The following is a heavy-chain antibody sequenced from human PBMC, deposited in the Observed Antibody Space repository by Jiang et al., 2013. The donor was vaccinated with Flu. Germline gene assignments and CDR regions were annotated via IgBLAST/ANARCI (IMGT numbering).Heavy chain of an antibody. D-gene: IGHD6-19*01. V-gene: IGHV4-39*01. CDR2: IYYSGST. Sequence: GLVKPTETLSLTCTVSGGSINSSSNYWGWIRQPPGKGLEWIGSIYYSGSTYYNPSLKSRVTLSIDTSKNQFSLKMSSVTVADTAVYHCARMYSSGWTFVAFDIWGQG. J-gene: IGHJ3*02. CDR3: ARMYSSGWTFVAFDI. CDR1: GGSINSSSNY.